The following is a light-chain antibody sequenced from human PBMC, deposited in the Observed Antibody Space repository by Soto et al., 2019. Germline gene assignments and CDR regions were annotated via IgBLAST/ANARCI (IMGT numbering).Light chain of an antibody. J-gene: IGLJ2*01. CDR1: SSNIGNNA. V-gene: IGLV1-36*01. CDR3: AAWDDSLKVV. Sequence: QAVVTQPPSVSEAPRQRVTISCSGSSSNIGNNAVNWYQQLPGKAPKLLIYYNDLLPSGVSDRFSGSKSGTSASLAISGLQSEDEADYYCAAWDDSLKVVFGGGTKLTVL. CDR2: YND.